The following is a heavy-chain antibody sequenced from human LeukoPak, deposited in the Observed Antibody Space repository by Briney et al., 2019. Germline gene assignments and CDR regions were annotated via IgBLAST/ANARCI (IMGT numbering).Heavy chain of an antibody. CDR2: ISGSGGST. J-gene: IGHJ4*02. CDR3: AKVVSNSGSYRGFFDY. Sequence: GGSLRLSCAASGFTFSSYGMSWVRQAPGKGLEWVSAISGSGGSTYYADSVKGRFTISRDNSKNTLYLHVNSLRAEDTAVYYCAKVVSNSGSYRGFFDYWGQGTLVTVSS. V-gene: IGHV3-23*01. CDR1: GFTFSSYG. D-gene: IGHD1-26*01.